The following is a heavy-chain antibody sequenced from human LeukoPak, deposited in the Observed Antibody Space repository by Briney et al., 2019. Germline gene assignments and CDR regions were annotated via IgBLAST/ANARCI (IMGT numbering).Heavy chain of an antibody. D-gene: IGHD1-26*01. V-gene: IGHV3-30*02. CDR3: AKDADGGIVTGIVGAKSFDY. CDR1: GFTFSSYG. CDR2: IRYDGSNK. Sequence: GGSLRLSCAASGFTFSSYGMHWVRQAPGKGLEWVAFIRYDGSNKYYADSVKGRLTISRDNSKNTLYLQMNSLRAEDTAVYYCAKDADGGIVTGIVGAKSFDYWGQGTLVTVSS. J-gene: IGHJ4*02.